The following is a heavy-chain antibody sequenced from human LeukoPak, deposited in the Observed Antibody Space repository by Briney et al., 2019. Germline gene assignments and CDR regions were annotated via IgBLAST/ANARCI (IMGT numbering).Heavy chain of an antibody. CDR3: ARASAYYDSSATRGGAFDI. D-gene: IGHD3-22*01. V-gene: IGHV4-61*02. Sequence: PSETLSLTCTVSGGSISSGSYYWSWIRQPAGKGLEWIGRIYTSGSTNYNPSLKSRVTMSVDTSKNQFSLKLSSVTAADTAVYYCARASAYYDSSATRGGAFDIWGQGTMVTVSS. CDR1: GGSISSGSYY. J-gene: IGHJ3*02. CDR2: IYTSGST.